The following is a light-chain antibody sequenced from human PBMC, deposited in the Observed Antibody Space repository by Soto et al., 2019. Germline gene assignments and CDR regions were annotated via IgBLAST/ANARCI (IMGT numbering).Light chain of an antibody. V-gene: IGLV3-21*02. Sequence: SCELTQPPSVSGAPGQTARITCGARNIGSKSVHGYQQKPCQGPVLVVYDDSDRPSRIPERFSGSKSGKVATLTISRVEAGDEADYYCHVWDDSDHYVLGSGTKRTVL. J-gene: IGLJ1*01. CDR3: HVWDDSDHYV. CDR1: NIGSKS. CDR2: DDS.